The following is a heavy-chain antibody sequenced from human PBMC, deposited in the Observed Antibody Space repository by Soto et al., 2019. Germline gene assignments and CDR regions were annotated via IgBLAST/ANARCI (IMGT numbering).Heavy chain of an antibody. CDR1: GGSISSSSYY. V-gene: IGHV4-39*01. J-gene: IGHJ6*02. CDR2: IYYSGST. Sequence: SETLSLTCTVSGGSISSSSYYWGWIRQPPGKGLEWIGSIYYSGSTYYNPSLKSRVTISVDTSKNQFSLKLSSVTAADTAVYYCARHRYDFWSGYPVYYYGMDVWGQGTTVTVSS. D-gene: IGHD3-3*01. CDR3: ARHRYDFWSGYPVYYYGMDV.